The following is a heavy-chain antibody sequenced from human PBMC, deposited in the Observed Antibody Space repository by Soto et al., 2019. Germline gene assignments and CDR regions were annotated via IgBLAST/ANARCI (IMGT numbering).Heavy chain of an antibody. D-gene: IGHD6-13*01. CDR1: GFTFSNSI. Sequence: GGSVRLSXAASGFTFSNSIINWVRQAPGQGLEWVSSISGSSDFLYYADSVKGRFTISRDTATNSLYLQMNSLRAEDTAVYYCATSTWYAFDIWGQGTMVTVSS. V-gene: IGHV3-21*01. CDR2: ISGSSDFL. J-gene: IGHJ3*02. CDR3: ATSTWYAFDI.